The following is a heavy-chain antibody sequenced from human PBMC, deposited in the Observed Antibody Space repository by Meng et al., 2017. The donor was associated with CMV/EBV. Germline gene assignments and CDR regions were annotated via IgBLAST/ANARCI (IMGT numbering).Heavy chain of an antibody. V-gene: IGHV1-46*01. CDR2: INPSGGST. CDR1: GYTFTSYY. D-gene: IGHD3-16*02. J-gene: IGHJ5*02. Sequence: ASALVSCYASGYTFTSYYTLWVRQAPGQGLVWMGIINPSGGSTSYAQKFQGRVTMTRDTSTSTVYMELSSLRSEDTAVYYCAMAWGGYVWGSYRNGGWFDPWGQGTLVTVSS. CDR3: AMAWGGYVWGSYRNGGWFDP.